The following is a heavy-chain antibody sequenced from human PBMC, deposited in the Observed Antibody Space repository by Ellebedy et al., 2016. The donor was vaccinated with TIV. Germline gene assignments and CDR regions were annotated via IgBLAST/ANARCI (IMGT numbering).Heavy chain of an antibody. D-gene: IGHD2-2*01. CDR2: ISNNGSTI. J-gene: IGHJ5*02. CDR3: ARDARFIDQQHNWFDP. V-gene: IGHV3-11*01. CDR1: GFTFSDYY. Sequence: GESLKISCAASGFTFSDYYMIWIRQAPGKGLEWVSYISNNGSTIYYADSVKGRFTISRDNAKNSLSLLMNSLRAKDTAVYYCARDARFIDQQHNWFDPWGQGTLVTVSS.